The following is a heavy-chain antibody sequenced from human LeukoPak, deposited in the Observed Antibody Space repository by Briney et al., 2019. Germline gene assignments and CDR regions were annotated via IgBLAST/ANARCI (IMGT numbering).Heavy chain of an antibody. D-gene: IGHD1-1*01. CDR3: ARDFKGTPPPGY. J-gene: IGHJ4*02. CDR2: ISSSSSYI. Sequence: GGSLRLSCAASGFTFSSYSMNWVRQAPGKGLEWVSSISSSSSYIYYADSVKGRFTISRDNAKNSLYLQMNSLRAEDTAVYYCARDFKGTPPPGYWGQGTLVTVSS. V-gene: IGHV3-21*01. CDR1: GFTFSSYS.